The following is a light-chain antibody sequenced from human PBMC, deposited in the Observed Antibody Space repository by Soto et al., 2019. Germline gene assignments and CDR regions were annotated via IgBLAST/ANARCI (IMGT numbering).Light chain of an antibody. J-gene: IGKJ3*01. V-gene: IGKV3-20*01. Sequence: EIVLTQSPGTLSLSPGERATLSCRASQSVSSSFLAWYQQKPGQAPRLLIYGASSRATGIPDRFSGSGSGTDVTLTISRLEPEDFAVYYCQQYDSSPRTFGPGTKVDIK. CDR3: QQYDSSPRT. CDR2: GAS. CDR1: QSVSSSF.